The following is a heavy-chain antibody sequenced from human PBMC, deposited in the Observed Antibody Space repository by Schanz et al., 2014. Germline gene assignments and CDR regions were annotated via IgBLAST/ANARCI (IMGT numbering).Heavy chain of an antibody. D-gene: IGHD3-22*01. CDR1: GFTFSNYA. J-gene: IGHJ3*01. CDR2: ISGRSGTT. Sequence: VHLVESGGGVVQPGRSLRLSCAASGFTFSNYAMSWVRQAPGKGLEWVSTISGRSGTTNYADSVKGRFSISRDNSKNTLYLHMNNLRAEDAAIYYCARGREVVAKIFDVWGQGTMVTVSS. V-gene: IGHV3-23*04. CDR3: ARGREVVAKIFDV.